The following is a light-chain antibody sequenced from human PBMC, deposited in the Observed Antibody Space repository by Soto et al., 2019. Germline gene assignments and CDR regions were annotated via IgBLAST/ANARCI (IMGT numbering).Light chain of an antibody. CDR1: SGSIASNY. CDR3: QSYERSSVV. J-gene: IGLJ3*02. CDR2: EDN. Sequence: QSVSESPGKTVTISCTRSSGSIASNYVQWYQQRPGSSPTTVIYEDNQRPSGVPDRFSGSIDSSSNSASLTISGLKTEDEADYYCQSYERSSVVFGGGTKLTVL. V-gene: IGLV6-57*01.